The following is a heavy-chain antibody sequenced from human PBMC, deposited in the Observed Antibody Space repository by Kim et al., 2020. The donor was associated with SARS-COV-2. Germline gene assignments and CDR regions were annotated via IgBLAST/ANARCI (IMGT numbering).Heavy chain of an antibody. D-gene: IGHD1-20*01. CDR3: ARVSPFDY. CDR2: NGNT. J-gene: IGHJ4*02. Sequence: NGNTNYAQKLQGRVTMTTDTSTSTAYMELGSLSSDDTAVYYCARVSPFDYWGQGTLVTVSS. V-gene: IGHV1-18*01.